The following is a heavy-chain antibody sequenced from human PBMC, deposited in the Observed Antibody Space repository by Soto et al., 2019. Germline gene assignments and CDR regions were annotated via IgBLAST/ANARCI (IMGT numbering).Heavy chain of an antibody. D-gene: IGHD7-27*01. CDR1: GGSISSYY. J-gene: IGHJ4*02. CDR2: IYYSGST. Sequence: SETLSLTCTVSGGSISSYYWSWIRQPPGRGLEWIGYIYYSGSTDYDPSLKSRVTISVDTSKNQFSLKLSSVTAADTAVYYCARRWGTYFDFWGQGTLVTVSS. CDR3: ARRWGTYFDF. V-gene: IGHV4-59*01.